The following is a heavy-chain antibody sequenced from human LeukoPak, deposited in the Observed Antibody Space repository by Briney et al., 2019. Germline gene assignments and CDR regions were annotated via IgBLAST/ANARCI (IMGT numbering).Heavy chain of an antibody. CDR3: AREWWFGDSMDV. V-gene: IGHV3-33*01. CDR2: IWYDGGNK. Sequence: PGGSLRLSCAASGFTFSSYGMHWVRQAPGKGLEWVAVIWYDGGNKYYADSVKGRFTISRDNSKNTLYLQMNSLRAEDTAVYYCAREWWFGDSMDVWGQGTTVTVSS. D-gene: IGHD3-10*01. CDR1: GFTFSSYG. J-gene: IGHJ6*02.